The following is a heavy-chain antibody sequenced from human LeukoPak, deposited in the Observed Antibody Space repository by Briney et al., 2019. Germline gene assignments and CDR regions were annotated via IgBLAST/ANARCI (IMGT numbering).Heavy chain of an antibody. CDR1: GFTFSSYW. CDR2: IKQDGSEK. D-gene: IGHD6-19*01. CDR3: ARDKPLAVVPRPFDI. Sequence: GGSLRLSCAASGFTFSSYWMSWVRQAPGKGLEWVANIKQDGSEKYYVDSVKGRFTISRDNAKNSLYLQMNSLRAEDTAVYYCARDKPLAVVPRPFDIWGQGTMVTVSS. J-gene: IGHJ3*02. V-gene: IGHV3-7*01.